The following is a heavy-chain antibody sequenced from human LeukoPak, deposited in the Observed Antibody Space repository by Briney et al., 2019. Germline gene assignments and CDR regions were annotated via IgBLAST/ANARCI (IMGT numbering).Heavy chain of an antibody. Sequence: ASVKVSCKASGYTFTGYYMHWVRQAPGQGLEWMGWINPNSGGTNYAQKFQGRVTMTRDTSISTAYMELSRLRSDDTAVYYCARDKPGATGTGDYWGQGTLVTVSS. CDR1: GYTFTGYY. D-gene: IGHD1-1*01. CDR3: ARDKPGATGTGDY. V-gene: IGHV1-2*02. J-gene: IGHJ4*02. CDR2: INPNSGGT.